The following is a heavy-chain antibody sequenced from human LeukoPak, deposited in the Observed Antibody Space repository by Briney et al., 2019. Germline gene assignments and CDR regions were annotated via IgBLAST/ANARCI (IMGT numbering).Heavy chain of an antibody. CDR1: GFSLSTSGVG. V-gene: IGHV2-70*11. CDR2: IDWDDDK. D-gene: IGHD3-10*01. CDR3: ARQYYYGSGSDY. Sequence: SGPTLVKPTQTLTLTCTFSGFSLSTSGVGVGWIRQPPGKALEWLARIDWDDDKYYSTSLKTRLTISKDTSKNQVVLTMTNMDPVDTATYYCARQYYYGSGSDYWGQGTLVTVSS. J-gene: IGHJ4*02.